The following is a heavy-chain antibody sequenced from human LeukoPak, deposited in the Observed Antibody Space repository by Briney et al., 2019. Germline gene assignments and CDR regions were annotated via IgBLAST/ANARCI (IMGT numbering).Heavy chain of an antibody. D-gene: IGHD3-3*01. CDR3: ARAEGYDFWSGYLDGWYFDL. CDR1: GFTFSSYW. Sequence: AGGSLRLSCAASGFTFSSYWMSWVRQAPGKGLEWVANIKQDGSEKYYVDSVKGRFTISRDNAKNSLYLQMNSLRAEDTAVYYCARAEGYDFWSGYLDGWYFDLWGRGTLVTVSS. CDR2: IKQDGSEK. V-gene: IGHV3-7*01. J-gene: IGHJ2*01.